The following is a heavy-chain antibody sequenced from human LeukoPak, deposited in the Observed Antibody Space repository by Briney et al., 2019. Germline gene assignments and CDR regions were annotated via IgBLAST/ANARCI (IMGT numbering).Heavy chain of an antibody. Sequence: SETLSLTCTVSGGSISSYYWSWIRQPPGKGLEWIGYIYYSGSTNYNPSLKSRVTISVDTSKNQFSLKLSSVTAADAAVYYCARFSIGSYDYYFDYWGQGTLVTVSS. J-gene: IGHJ4*02. V-gene: IGHV4-59*08. CDR1: GGSISSYY. CDR3: ARFSIGSYDYYFDY. D-gene: IGHD6-19*01. CDR2: IYYSGST.